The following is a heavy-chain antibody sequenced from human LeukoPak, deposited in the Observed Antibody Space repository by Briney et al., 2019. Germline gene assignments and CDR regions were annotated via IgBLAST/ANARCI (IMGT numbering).Heavy chain of an antibody. CDR3: AKGDYYDSSAYPDY. J-gene: IGHJ4*02. CDR2: LSGSGGST. Sequence: GGSLRLSCAAFGFIFSTYAMSWVRQAPGKGLEWVSALSGSGGSTHYADSVKGRFTISRDNSRNTVYLQMNSLRAEDTAVYYCAKGDYYDSSAYPDYWGQGTLVTVSS. D-gene: IGHD3-22*01. V-gene: IGHV3-23*01. CDR1: GFIFSTYA.